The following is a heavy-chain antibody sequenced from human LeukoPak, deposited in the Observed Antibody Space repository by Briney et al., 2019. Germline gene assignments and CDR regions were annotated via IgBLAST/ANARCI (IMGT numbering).Heavy chain of an antibody. V-gene: IGHV4-38-2*01. Sequence: SETLSLTCAVSGYSINIGYYWGWIRQPPGKGLEWIGSIYHSGSTYYNPSLKSRVTISVDTSKNQFSLKLSSVIAADTAVYYCARVTGYYYYYMDVWGKGTTVTVSS. CDR3: ARVTGYYYYYMDV. J-gene: IGHJ6*03. CDR1: GYSINIGYY. D-gene: IGHD2-21*02. CDR2: IYHSGST.